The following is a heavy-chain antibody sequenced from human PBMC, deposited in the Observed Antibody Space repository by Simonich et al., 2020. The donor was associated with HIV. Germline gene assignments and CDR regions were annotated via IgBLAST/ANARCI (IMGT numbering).Heavy chain of an antibody. D-gene: IGHD5-18*01. CDR3: ARGQPYFDY. CDR2: VRTFGGDT. J-gene: IGHJ4*02. V-gene: IGHV1-18*01. Sequence: QIQLVQSGAEVKEPGASVKVSCKASGYTFTNYAISWVLQAPGQGLEWMGWVRTFGGDTKYSQNHQGRVTMTTDTSTTTVYMELRSLRSDDTAIYYCARGQPYFDYWGQGTLVTVSS. CDR1: GYTFTNYA.